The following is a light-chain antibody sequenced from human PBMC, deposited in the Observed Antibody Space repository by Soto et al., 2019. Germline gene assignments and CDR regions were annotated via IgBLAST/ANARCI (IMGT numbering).Light chain of an antibody. J-gene: IGKJ1*01. CDR3: QQRSKWPPT. CDR2: DAS. CDR1: QSVSSY. V-gene: IGKV3-11*01. Sequence: SELTQSPSTLSLSPGERATLHCRASQSVSSYLAWYQQKPGQAPRLLIYDASTRATGIPARFSGSGSGTDFTLTITSLEPEDFAVYYCQQRSKWPPTFGQGTKVDIK.